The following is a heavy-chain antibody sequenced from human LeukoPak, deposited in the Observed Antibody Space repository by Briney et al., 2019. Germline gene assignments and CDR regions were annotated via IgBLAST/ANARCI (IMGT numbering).Heavy chain of an antibody. CDR1: GFTVSRNS. CDR3: ARDPAAGTIEGDWFDP. J-gene: IGHJ5*02. D-gene: IGHD6-13*01. Sequence: PGGSLRLSCAASGFTVSRNSMNWVRQAPGKGLEWVSYVSSSGSTIYYADSVKGRFTISRDNAKNSLYLQMNSLRAEDTAVYYCARDPAAGTIEGDWFDPWGQGTLVTVSS. CDR2: VSSSGSTI. V-gene: IGHV3-48*03.